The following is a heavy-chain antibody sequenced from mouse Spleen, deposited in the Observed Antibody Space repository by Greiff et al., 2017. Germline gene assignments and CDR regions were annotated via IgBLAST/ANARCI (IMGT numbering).Heavy chain of an antibody. J-gene: IGHJ2*01. CDR3: ARQGDGYPYYFDY. V-gene: IGHV5-9*04. CDR2: ISSGGGNT. CDR1: GFTFSSYT. D-gene: IGHD2-3*01. Sequence: EVKLMESGGGLVKPGGSLKLSCAASGFTFSSYTMSWVRQTPAKRLEWVATISSGGGNTYYPDSVKGRFTISRDNARNTLYLQMSSLRSEDTAMYYCARQGDGYPYYFDYWGQGTTLTVSS.